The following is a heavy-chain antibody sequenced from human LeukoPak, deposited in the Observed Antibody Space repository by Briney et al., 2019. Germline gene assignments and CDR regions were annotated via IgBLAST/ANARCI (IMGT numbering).Heavy chain of an antibody. D-gene: IGHD2-2*01. V-gene: IGHV1-46*01. CDR1: GYTFTSYY. J-gene: IGHJ6*02. CDR2: INPSGGST. Sequence: ASVKVPCKASGYTFTSYYMDWVRQAPGQGLEWMGIINPSGGSTSYAQKFQGRVTMTRDTSTSTVYMELSSLRSEDTAVYYCARDGADPFDTSCANGCYYYGMDVWGQGTTVTVSS. CDR3: ARDGADPFDTSCANGCYYYGMDV.